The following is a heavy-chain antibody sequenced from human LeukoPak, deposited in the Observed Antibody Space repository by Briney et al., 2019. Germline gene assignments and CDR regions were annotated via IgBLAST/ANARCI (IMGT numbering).Heavy chain of an antibody. V-gene: IGHV3-23*01. CDR2: ISGSGDRT. CDR3: AKGYYGSGSYGWFDY. CDR1: RFTFSSCA. D-gene: IGHD3-10*01. J-gene: IGHJ4*02. Sequence: GGSLRLSCAASRFTFSSCAMNWVRQAPGKGLEWVSTISGSGDRTYYADSVKGRFTISRDNSKNTLYLQMNSLRAEDTAVYYCAKGYYGSGSYGWFDYWGQGTLVTVSS.